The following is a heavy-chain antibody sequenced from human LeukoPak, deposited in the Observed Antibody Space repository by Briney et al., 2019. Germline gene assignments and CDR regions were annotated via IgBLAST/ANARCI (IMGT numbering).Heavy chain of an antibody. CDR1: GYTFTSYY. CDR2: INPSGGST. CDR3: ARGTSSGYSAEYFQH. V-gene: IGHV1-46*01. D-gene: IGHD3-22*01. Sequence: ASVKVSCKASGYTFTSYYMHWVRQAPGQGLEWMGIINPSGGSTNYAQKFQGRVTMTRDMSTSTVYMELSSLRSEDTAVYYCARGTSSGYSAEYFQHWGQGTLVTVSS. J-gene: IGHJ1*01.